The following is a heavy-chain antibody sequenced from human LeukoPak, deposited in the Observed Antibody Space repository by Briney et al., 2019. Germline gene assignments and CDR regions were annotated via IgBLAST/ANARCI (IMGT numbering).Heavy chain of an antibody. CDR2: IYYSGST. D-gene: IGHD4-17*01. V-gene: IGHV4-31*03. CDR3: ARGQGIDYGDYVGWVDH. CDR1: GGSISSGGYY. J-gene: IGHJ1*01. Sequence: SQTLSLTCTVSGGSISSGGYYWGWIRQHPGKGLEWIGYIYYSGSTYYNPSLKSRLTISVDTSKNQFSLRLNSVTAADTAIYYCARGQGIDYGDYVGWVDHWGQGTLVTVSS.